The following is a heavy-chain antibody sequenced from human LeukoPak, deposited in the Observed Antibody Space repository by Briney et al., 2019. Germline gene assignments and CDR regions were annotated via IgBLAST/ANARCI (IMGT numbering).Heavy chain of an antibody. Sequence: ASVKVSCKASGYTFTSYYMHWVRQAPGQGLEWMGIINPSGGSTSYAQKFQGRVTMTRDTSTSTVYMELSSLRSEDTAVYYCASLYCSSTSCYTGDYYYYYMDVWGKGTTVTVSS. J-gene: IGHJ6*03. D-gene: IGHD2-2*02. CDR3: ASLYCSSTSCYTGDYYYYYMDV. V-gene: IGHV1-46*01. CDR2: INPSGGST. CDR1: GYTFTSYY.